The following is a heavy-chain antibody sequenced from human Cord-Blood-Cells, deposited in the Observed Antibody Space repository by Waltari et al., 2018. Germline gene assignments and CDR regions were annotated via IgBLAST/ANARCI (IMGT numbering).Heavy chain of an antibody. CDR3: TTDSSHCSSTSCYVFDY. Sequence: GGIKSKTDGGTTDYAAPVKGRFTISRDDSKNTRYLQMNSLKTEDTAVYYCTTDSSHCSSTSCYVFDYWGQGTLVTVSS. CDR2: IKSKTDGGTT. J-gene: IGHJ4*02. D-gene: IGHD2-2*01. V-gene: IGHV3-15*01.